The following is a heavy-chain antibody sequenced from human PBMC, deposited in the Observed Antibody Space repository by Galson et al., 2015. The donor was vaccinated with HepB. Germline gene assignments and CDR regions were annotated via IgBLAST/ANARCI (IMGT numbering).Heavy chain of an antibody. J-gene: IGHJ4*02. D-gene: IGHD2-2*01. CDR3: ARVGSSTSFYPDY. CDR1: GYTFTSYD. CDR2: MNPNSGNT. Sequence: SVKVSCKASGYTFTSYDINWVRQATGQGLEWMGWMNPNSGNTGYAQKFQGRVTMTRNTSISTAYMELSGLRSEDTAVYYCARVGSSTSFYPDYWGQGTLVTVSS. V-gene: IGHV1-8*01.